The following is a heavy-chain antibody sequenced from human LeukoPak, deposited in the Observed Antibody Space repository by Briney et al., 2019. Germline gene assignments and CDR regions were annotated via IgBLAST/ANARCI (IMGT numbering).Heavy chain of an antibody. CDR2: ISSTSSYI. D-gene: IGHD5-12*01. Sequence: PGGSLRLSCAASGFTFSTYGMNWVRQAPGKGLEWVSSISSTSSYIYYADSMKGRFTISRDNAKNSLYLQMNSLRAEDTAVYYCARKFSDYAPLDQWGQGTLVTVSS. CDR3: ARKFSDYAPLDQ. J-gene: IGHJ4*02. CDR1: GFTFSTYG. V-gene: IGHV3-21*01.